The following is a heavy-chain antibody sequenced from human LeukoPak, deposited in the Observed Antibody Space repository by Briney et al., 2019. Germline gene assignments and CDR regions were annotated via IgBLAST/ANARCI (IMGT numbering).Heavy chain of an antibody. Sequence: GGSLRLSCAASGFTVSSNYMSWVRQAPGKGLEWVSVIYSGGSTYYSDAVKGRFSISRDKSKNKLYLQMHSMRAEATAVYYCARMAVSGYERYYYYMDVWGKGTTVTVSS. CDR3: ARMAVSGYERYYYYMDV. CDR1: GFTVSSNY. J-gene: IGHJ6*03. D-gene: IGHD5-12*01. V-gene: IGHV3-66*02. CDR2: IYSGGST.